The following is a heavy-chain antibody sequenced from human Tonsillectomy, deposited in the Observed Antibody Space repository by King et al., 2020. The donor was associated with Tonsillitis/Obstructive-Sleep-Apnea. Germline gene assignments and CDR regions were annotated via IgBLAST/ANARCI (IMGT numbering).Heavy chain of an antibody. Sequence: VQLVESGGGVVQPGRSLRLSCTASGFTFSRYAMHWVRQAPGKGLEWVAVMSYDGSHKYYADSGKGRITISRDNSKNTLYLQMNSLRTGDTGVYYCARPKVWAVCDYGGQGSLVTVSS. CDR1: GFTFSRYA. CDR2: MSYDGSHK. J-gene: IGHJ4*02. D-gene: IGHD3-16*01. V-gene: IGHV3-30*03. CDR3: ARPKVWAVCDY.